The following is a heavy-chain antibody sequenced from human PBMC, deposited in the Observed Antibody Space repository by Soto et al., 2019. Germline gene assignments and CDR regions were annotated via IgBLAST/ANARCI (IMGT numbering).Heavy chain of an antibody. CDR1: GGSVSSGSYY. V-gene: IGHV4-61*02. CDR3: AREIGMITFGGVIVKPGYFDY. D-gene: IGHD3-16*02. Sequence: SETLSLTCTVSGGSVSSGSYYWSWIRQPAGKGLEWIGRIYTSGSTNYNPSLKSRVTMSVDTSKNQFSLKLSSVTAADTAVYYCAREIGMITFGGVIVKPGYFDYWGQGTLVTVSS. CDR2: IYTSGST. J-gene: IGHJ4*02.